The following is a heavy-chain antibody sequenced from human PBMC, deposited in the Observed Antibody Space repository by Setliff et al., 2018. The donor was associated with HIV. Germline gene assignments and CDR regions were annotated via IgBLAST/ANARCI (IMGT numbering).Heavy chain of an antibody. D-gene: IGHD3-22*01. CDR2: INHSGST. CDR1: GGSFSTYY. V-gene: IGHV4-34*01. Sequence: SETLSLTCAVYGGSFSTYYWSWIRQPPGKGLEWIGEINHSGSTNYSPSLKSRVTISVDTSKNQFSLKLSSVTAADTAVYYCARVIQSSSFPFECWGQGALVTVSS. CDR3: ARVIQSSSFPFEC. J-gene: IGHJ4*02.